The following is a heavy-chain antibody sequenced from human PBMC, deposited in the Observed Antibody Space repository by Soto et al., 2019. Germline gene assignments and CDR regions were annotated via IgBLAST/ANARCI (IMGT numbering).Heavy chain of an antibody. D-gene: IGHD2-2*01. CDR1: GGTFSSYA. J-gene: IGHJ6*02. CDR3: ARVMDVVVPAAIPHYYYGMDV. Sequence: ASVKVSCKASGGTFSSYAISWVRQAPGQGLEWMGGIIPIFGTANYAQKFQGRVTITADESTSTAYMELSSLRSGDTAVYYCARVMDVVVPAAIPHYYYGMDVWGQGTTVTVSS. CDR2: IIPIFGTA. V-gene: IGHV1-69*13.